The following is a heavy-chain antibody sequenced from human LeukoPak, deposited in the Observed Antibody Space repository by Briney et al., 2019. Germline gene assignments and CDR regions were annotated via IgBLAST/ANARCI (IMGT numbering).Heavy chain of an antibody. J-gene: IGHJ4*02. D-gene: IGHD3-22*01. V-gene: IGHV5-51*01. CDR1: GYSFTSYW. Sequence: GESLKISCQGSGYSFTSYWIGWVRQMPGKGLEWMGIIYPGDSDTRYSPSFQGQVTISAAKSISTANLQWISLKASDTAMYYCARQFSLYYDSSGYYSEDYWGQGTLVTVSS. CDR3: ARQFSLYYDSSGYYSEDY. CDR2: IYPGDSDT.